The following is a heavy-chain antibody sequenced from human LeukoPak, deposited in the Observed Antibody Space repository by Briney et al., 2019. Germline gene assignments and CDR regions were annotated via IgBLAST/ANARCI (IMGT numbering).Heavy chain of an antibody. CDR1: GFTLRTYG. D-gene: IGHD3-3*01. J-gene: IGHJ6*03. CDR2: IRYVVSNN. V-gene: IGHV3-30*02. Sequence: PRGCLRLSPAPSGFTLRTYGTHWVRQAPGQGLGWVAFIRYVVSNNYYADSVKGRFTISRDNSKNTLYLQMNSLRAEDTAVYYCAKDYDFWSGYYFPNYYMDVWGKGTTVTVSS. CDR3: AKDYDFWSGYYFPNYYMDV.